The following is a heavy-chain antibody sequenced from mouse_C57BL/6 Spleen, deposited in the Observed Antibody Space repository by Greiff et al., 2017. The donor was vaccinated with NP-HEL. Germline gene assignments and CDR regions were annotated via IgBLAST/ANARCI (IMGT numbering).Heavy chain of an antibody. D-gene: IGHD2-4*01. CDR1: GFSLTSYG. CDR3: AKRFDDYDDGFAY. J-gene: IGHJ3*01. Sequence: QVQLKESGPGLVQPSQSLSITCTVSGFSLTSYGVHWVRQSPGKGLEWLGVIWRGGSTDYNAAFMSRLSITKDNSKSQVFFKMNSLQADDTAIYDCAKRFDDYDDGFAYWGQGTLVTVSA. CDR2: IWRGGST. V-gene: IGHV2-5*01.